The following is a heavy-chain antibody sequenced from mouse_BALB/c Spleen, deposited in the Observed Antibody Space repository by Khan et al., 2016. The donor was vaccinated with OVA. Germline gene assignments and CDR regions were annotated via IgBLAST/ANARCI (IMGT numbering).Heavy chain of an antibody. J-gene: IGHJ4*01. Sequence: DLVKPGASVKLSCKASGYTFTSYWINWIKERPEQGLEWIGRVAPGSGSTSYTEMFKAKTIMTIDTSSRTAYIQLSSLSSGDSAVYFCARSNYYGSGLYAMDYWGQGTSVTVSS. CDR2: VAPGSGST. D-gene: IGHD1-1*01. V-gene: IGHV1S41*01. CDR3: ARSNYYGSGLYAMDY. CDR1: GYTFTSYW.